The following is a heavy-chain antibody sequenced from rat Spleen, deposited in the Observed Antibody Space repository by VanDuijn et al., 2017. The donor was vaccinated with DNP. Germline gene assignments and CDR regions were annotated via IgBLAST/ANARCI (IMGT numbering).Heavy chain of an antibody. Sequence: EVKLVESGGGLVQPGRSLKLSCAASGFTFSSFAMAWVRQAPTKGLEWVASISNTGDNTYYSDSVKGRFSLSRDNAKSTLYLQVNSLRSEDTATYYCAREYPWAHYFDYWGQGVMVTVSS. V-gene: IGHV5-46*01. D-gene: IGHD1-4*01. CDR2: ISNTGDNT. CDR3: AREYPWAHYFDY. J-gene: IGHJ2*01. CDR1: GFTFSSFA.